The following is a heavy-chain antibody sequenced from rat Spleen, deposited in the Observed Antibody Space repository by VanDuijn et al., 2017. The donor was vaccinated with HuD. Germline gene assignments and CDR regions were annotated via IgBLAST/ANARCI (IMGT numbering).Heavy chain of an antibody. J-gene: IGHJ2*01. CDR3: AKVTYYGYYYFDY. V-gene: IGHV5-20*01. Sequence: EVQLVESDGGLVQPGRSLKLSCAASGFTFSDYYMAWVRQAPTKGLEWVATMSHDGGGTYYRDSVKDRFTISRDNAKSSLYLQMDSLRSEDTATYYCAKVTYYGYYYFDYWGQGVMVTVSS. CDR2: MSHDGGGT. CDR1: GFTFSDYY. D-gene: IGHD1-9*01.